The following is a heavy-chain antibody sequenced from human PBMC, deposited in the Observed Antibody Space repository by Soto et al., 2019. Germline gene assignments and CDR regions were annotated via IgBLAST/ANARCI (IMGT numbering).Heavy chain of an antibody. D-gene: IGHD2-2*01. J-gene: IGHJ5*02. V-gene: IGHV4-30-4*01. CDR3: PRVVRFCSSPSCRGRNWLDP. CDR1: GGSISSGDYY. CDR2: MFVVGAT. Sequence: PSETLSLTCSVSGGSISSGDYYWIWLRQPPGKGREWIGYMFVVGATYYNPCLKSRVTISVDTSKNQFSPKLRYVAVADTAVYHCPRVVRFCSSPSCRGRNWLDPWSQGTLVTVSS.